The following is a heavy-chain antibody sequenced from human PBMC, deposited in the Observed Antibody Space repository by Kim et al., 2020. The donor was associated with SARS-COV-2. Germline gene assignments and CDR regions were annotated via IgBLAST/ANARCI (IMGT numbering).Heavy chain of an antibody. Sequence: GGSLRLSCAASGFTFSSYGMHWVRQAPGKGLEWVAVIWYDGSNKYYADSVKGRFTISRDNSKNTLYLQMNSLRAEDTAVYYCARDPQLRIVVVSGNAFDIWGQGTMVTVSS. CDR3: ARDPQLRIVVVSGNAFDI. CDR2: IWYDGSNK. J-gene: IGHJ3*02. D-gene: IGHD3-22*01. CDR1: GFTFSSYG. V-gene: IGHV3-33*01.